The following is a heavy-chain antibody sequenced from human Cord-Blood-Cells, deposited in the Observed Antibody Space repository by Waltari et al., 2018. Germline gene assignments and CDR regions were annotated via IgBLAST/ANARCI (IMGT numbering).Heavy chain of an antibody. CDR3: ASHEWELLPGDDY. V-gene: IGHV4-39*01. D-gene: IGHD1-26*01. J-gene: IGHJ4*02. Sequence: QLQLQESGPGLVKPSETLSLTCTVSGGSISSSSYYWGWIRQPPGKGLEWIGSIYYSGSTYYNPSLKSRVTISVDTSKNQFSLKLSSVTAADTAVYYCASHEWELLPGDDYWGQGTLVTVSS. CDR2: IYYSGST. CDR1: GGSISSSSYY.